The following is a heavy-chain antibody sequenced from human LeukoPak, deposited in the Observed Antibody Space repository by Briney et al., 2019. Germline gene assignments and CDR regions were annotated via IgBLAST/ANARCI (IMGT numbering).Heavy chain of an antibody. CDR3: ARDIPRYSSSSPSFDY. Sequence: SQTLSLTCTVSGGSVSSGGYYWSWIRQPPGKGLEWIGYIYHSGSTYYNPSLKSRVTISVDRSKNQFSLKLSSVTAADTAVYYCARDIPRYSSSSPSFDYWGQGTLVTVSS. CDR2: IYHSGST. D-gene: IGHD6-6*01. J-gene: IGHJ4*02. V-gene: IGHV4-30-2*01. CDR1: GGSVSSGGYY.